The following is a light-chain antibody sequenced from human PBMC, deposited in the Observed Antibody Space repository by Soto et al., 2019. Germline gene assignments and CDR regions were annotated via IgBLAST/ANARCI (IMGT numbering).Light chain of an antibody. CDR1: QSVGSN. Sequence: EIVMTQSPATLSVSPGERASLSCRASQSVGSNLAWYQQTAGQAPRLLIYGASTRATGIPDRFSGSGSGTEFTLTIRSLQSEDFAVYSCQQYTNWPYTFGQGTKLEIK. J-gene: IGKJ2*01. V-gene: IGKV3-15*01. CDR2: GAS. CDR3: QQYTNWPYT.